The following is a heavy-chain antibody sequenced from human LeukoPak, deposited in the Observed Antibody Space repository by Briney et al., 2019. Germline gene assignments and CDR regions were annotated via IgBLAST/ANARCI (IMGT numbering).Heavy chain of an antibody. J-gene: IGHJ4*02. CDR1: GFTLSSSY. Sequence: GGSLRLSCAGSGFTLSSSYMSWVRQAPGKGLEGVSVLYSGGSIFYADSVKGTFTISRDISKNMLYLQMNSLRADDTAVYYCARGAISSWYEDWGQGTLVTVSS. CDR2: LYSGGSI. D-gene: IGHD6-13*01. CDR3: ARGAISSWYED. V-gene: IGHV3-66*01.